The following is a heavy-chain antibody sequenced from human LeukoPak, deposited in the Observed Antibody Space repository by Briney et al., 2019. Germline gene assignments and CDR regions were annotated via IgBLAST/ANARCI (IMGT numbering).Heavy chain of an antibody. CDR2: ISYDGSDK. CDR3: AKDRWLTGT. Sequence: GGSLRLSCAASGFTFSSYGMHWVRQAPGKGLEWVAVISYDGSDKHYADSVKGRFTISRDNSKYTLYLQMNNLRAEDTAVYYCAKDRWLTGTWGQGTLVTVSS. J-gene: IGHJ5*02. CDR1: GFTFSSYG. D-gene: IGHD6-19*01. V-gene: IGHV3-30*18.